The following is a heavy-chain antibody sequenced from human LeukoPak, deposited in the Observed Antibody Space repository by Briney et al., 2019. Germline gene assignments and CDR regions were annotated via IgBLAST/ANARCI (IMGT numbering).Heavy chain of an antibody. J-gene: IGHJ4*02. V-gene: IGHV3-9*01. CDR2: ISWNSGSI. CDR1: GFTFDDYA. Sequence: GGSLRLSCAASGFTFDDYAMHWVRQAPGKGLEWVSGISWNSGSIGYADSVKGRFTISRDNAKNSLYLQMNSLRAEDTALYYCAKTIVYAILDYWGQGTLVTVSS. D-gene: IGHD2-8*01. CDR3: AKTIVYAILDY.